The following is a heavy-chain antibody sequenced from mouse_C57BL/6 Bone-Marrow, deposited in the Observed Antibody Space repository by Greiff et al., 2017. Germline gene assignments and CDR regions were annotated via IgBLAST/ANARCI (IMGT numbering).Heavy chain of an antibody. CDR1: GFTFSDFY. CDR2: SRNKANDYTT. CDR3: ARDAGNYGRYFDV. J-gene: IGHJ1*03. D-gene: IGHD1-1*02. V-gene: IGHV7-1*01. Sequence: NLMESGGGLVQSGRSLRLSCATSGFTFSDFYMEWVRQAPGKGLEWIAASRNKANDYTTEYSASVKGRFIVSRDTSQSILYLQMNALRAEDTAIYYCARDAGNYGRYFDVWGTGTTVTVSS.